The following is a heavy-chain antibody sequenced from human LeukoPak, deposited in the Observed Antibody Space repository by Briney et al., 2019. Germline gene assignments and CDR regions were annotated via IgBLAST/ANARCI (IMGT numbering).Heavy chain of an antibody. Sequence: SETLSLTCTVSGGSIRSYYWRWIRQPPGKGLEWIGYIFYSGSTNYNPSLKSRVTMSVDTSKNQFSLKLSSVTAADTAVYYCARYQTPIAAAGSRYAFDIWGQGTMVTVSS. CDR1: GGSIRSYY. D-gene: IGHD6-13*01. J-gene: IGHJ3*02. CDR3: ARYQTPIAAAGSRYAFDI. CDR2: IFYSGST. V-gene: IGHV4-59*01.